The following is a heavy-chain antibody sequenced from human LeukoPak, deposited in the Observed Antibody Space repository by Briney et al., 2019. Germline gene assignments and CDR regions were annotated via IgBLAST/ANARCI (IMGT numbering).Heavy chain of an antibody. V-gene: IGHV1-18*01. D-gene: IGHD4-17*01. CDR3: ARGDHDYGDYTLGY. CDR1: GYTFTSYG. CDR2: ISAYNGHT. Sequence: ASVKVSCKASGYTFTSYGISWVRQAPGQGLEWMGWISAYNGHTNYAQKLQGRVTMTTDTSTSTAYMELRSLRSDDTAVYYCARGDHDYGDYTLGYWGQGTLVTVSS. J-gene: IGHJ4*02.